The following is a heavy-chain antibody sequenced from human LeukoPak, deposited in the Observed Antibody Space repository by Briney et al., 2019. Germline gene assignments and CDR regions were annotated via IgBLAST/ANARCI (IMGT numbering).Heavy chain of an antibody. CDR1: GDSISSKW. CDR3: AKHNGGGIVSYVAPGPPDYFDH. Sequence: TGTLSLTCAVSGDSISSKWWSWVRQPPGKGLEWIGEIYHSGTTNYNPSLKSRVTISLDTSTKQLSLKLTSVTAADTAIYYCAKHNGGGIVSYVAPGPPDYFDHWGQGALVTVSS. V-gene: IGHV4-4*02. J-gene: IGHJ4*02. D-gene: IGHD1-26*01. CDR2: IYHSGTT.